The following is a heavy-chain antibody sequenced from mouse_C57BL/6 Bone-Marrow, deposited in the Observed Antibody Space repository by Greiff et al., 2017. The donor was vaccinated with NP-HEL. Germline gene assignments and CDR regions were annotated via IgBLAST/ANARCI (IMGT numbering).Heavy chain of an antibody. Sequence: EVQLQESGGDLVKPGGSLKLSCAASGFTFSSYGMSWVRQTPDKRLEWVATISSGGSYTYYPDSVKGRFTISRDNAKNTLYLQMSSLKSEDTAMYYCARLGSKRYFDVWGTGTTVTVSS. CDR1: GFTFSSYG. CDR2: ISSGGSYT. CDR3: ARLGSKRYFDV. V-gene: IGHV5-6*01. D-gene: IGHD2-5*01. J-gene: IGHJ1*03.